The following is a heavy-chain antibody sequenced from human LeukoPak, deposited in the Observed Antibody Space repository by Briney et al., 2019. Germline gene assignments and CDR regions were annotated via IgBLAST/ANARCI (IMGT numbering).Heavy chain of an antibody. V-gene: IGHV4-59*01. CDR3: ARGDSYGYTHYFDY. CDR2: IYYSGST. Sequence: SETLSLTCTVSGGSISSYYWSWIRQPPGKGLEWIGYIYYSGSTNYNPSLKSRVTISVDTSKNQFSLKLSSVTAADTAVYYCARGDSYGYTHYFDYWGQGTLVTVSS. CDR1: GGSISSYY. D-gene: IGHD5-18*01. J-gene: IGHJ4*02.